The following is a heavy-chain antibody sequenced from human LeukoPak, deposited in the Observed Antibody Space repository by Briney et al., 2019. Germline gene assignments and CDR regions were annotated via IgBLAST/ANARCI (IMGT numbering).Heavy chain of an antibody. V-gene: IGHV3-20*04. CDR1: GFTFDDYG. Sequence: GGSLRLSCAASGFTFDDYGMSWVRQAPGKGLEWVSGINWNGGSTGYADSVKGRFTISRDNAKNSLYLQMNSLRAEDTALYYCARDGINYDSSGYLDYWGRGTLVTVSS. CDR3: ARDGINYDSSGYLDY. D-gene: IGHD3-22*01. CDR2: INWNGGST. J-gene: IGHJ4*02.